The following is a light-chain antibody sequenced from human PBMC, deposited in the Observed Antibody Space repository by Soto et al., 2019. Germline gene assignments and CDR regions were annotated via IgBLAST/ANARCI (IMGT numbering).Light chain of an antibody. Sequence: DIQMTQSPSSLSASVGDRVTITCRASQRITNFLSWYQQKSGKAPKLLIYAASSLRSGVSSRFRGRGSGTDFTLTISSLQPEDSATYYCQETSSPLFAFGPGTKVEIK. V-gene: IGKV1-39*01. CDR1: QRITNF. CDR3: QETSSPLFA. CDR2: AAS. J-gene: IGKJ3*01.